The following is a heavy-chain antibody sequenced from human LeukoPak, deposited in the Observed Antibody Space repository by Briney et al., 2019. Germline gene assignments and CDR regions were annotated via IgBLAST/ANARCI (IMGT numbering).Heavy chain of an antibody. V-gene: IGHV3-74*01. Sequence: GGSLRLSCAASGFTFSSYWMHWVRQAPGKGLVWVSRIKSDGSNYYADSVKGRFTISRDNSKNTLYLQMNSLRAEDTAVYYCARDLWFGEPDWGQGTLVTVSS. D-gene: IGHD3-10*01. J-gene: IGHJ4*02. CDR1: GFTFSSYW. CDR3: ARDLWFGEPD. CDR2: IKSDGSN.